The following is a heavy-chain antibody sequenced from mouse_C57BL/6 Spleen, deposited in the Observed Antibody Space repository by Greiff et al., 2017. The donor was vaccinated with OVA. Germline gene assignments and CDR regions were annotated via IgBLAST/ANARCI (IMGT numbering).Heavy chain of an antibody. J-gene: IGHJ4*01. CDR1: GFNIKDDY. V-gene: IGHV14-4*01. CDR3: TRDYDWDYAMDY. Sequence: EVQLQQSGAELVRPGASVKLSCTASGFNIKDDYMHWVKQRPEQGLEWIGWIDPENGDTEYASKFKGKATMTADTSSNTAYLQLSSLTSEDTAVYYCTRDYDWDYAMDYWGQGTSVTVSS. CDR2: IDPENGDT. D-gene: IGHD2-4*01.